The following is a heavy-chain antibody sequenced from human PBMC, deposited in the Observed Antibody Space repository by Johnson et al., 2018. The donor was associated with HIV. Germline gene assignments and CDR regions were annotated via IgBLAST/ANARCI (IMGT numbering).Heavy chain of an antibody. D-gene: IGHD6-19*01. J-gene: IGHJ3*02. CDR1: GFTVSSNY. Sequence: VQVVESGGGLVQTGGSLRLSCAASGFTVSSNYMTWVRQAPGKGLEWVSRITSDGSSTSYADSVKGRFTISRDNAKNTLYLQMNSLRVEDTGVYYCARLMYSSPTDAFDIWGQGTMVTVS. V-gene: IGHV3-74*02. CDR2: ITSDGSST. CDR3: ARLMYSSPTDAFDI.